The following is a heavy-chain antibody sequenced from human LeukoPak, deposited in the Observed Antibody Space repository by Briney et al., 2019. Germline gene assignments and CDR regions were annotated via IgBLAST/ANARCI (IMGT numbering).Heavy chain of an antibody. V-gene: IGHV3-9*01. CDR1: GFTFDDYA. CDR3: AKALRRLDDAFDI. Sequence: GGSLRLSCAASGFTFDDYAMHWVRQAPGKGLEWVSGISWNSGSIGYADSVKGRFTISRDNAKNSLYPQMNSLRAEDTALYYCAKALRRLDDAFDIWGQGTMVTVSS. CDR2: ISWNSGSI. J-gene: IGHJ3*02.